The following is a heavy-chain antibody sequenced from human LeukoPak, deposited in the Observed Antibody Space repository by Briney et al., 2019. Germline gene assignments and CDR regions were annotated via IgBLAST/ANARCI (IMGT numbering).Heavy chain of an antibody. CDR1: GYTLTELS. Sequence: GASVKVSCKVSGYTLTELSMHWVRQAPGKGREWMGGFDPEDGETIYAQKFQGRVTMTEDTSTDTAYMELSSLRSEDTAVYYCATGGLIQLWKPFDYWGQGTLVTVSS. J-gene: IGHJ4*02. CDR3: ATGGLIQLWKPFDY. D-gene: IGHD5-18*01. CDR2: FDPEDGET. V-gene: IGHV1-24*01.